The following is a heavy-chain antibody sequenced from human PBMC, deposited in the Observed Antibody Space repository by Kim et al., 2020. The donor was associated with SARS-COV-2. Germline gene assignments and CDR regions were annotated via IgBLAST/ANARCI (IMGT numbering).Heavy chain of an antibody. D-gene: IGHD3-3*01. J-gene: IGHJ4*02. CDR3: AKGFDFWSTSPLAY. V-gene: IGHV3-43*01. Sequence: YADSVKGRFTISRDNNTNSLCLQLINLNTEDTALYYCAKGFDFWSTSPLAYWGQGTLVTVSS.